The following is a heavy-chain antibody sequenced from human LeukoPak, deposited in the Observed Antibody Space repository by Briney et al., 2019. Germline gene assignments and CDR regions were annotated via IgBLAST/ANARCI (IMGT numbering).Heavy chain of an antibody. J-gene: IGHJ4*02. D-gene: IGHD4-17*01. Sequence: PSETLSLTCAVYGGSLRGYYWSWIRQPPGKGLEWIGEINPSGSTNYNPSLKSRVTISVDTSKNQFSLKLSSGTAADTAVYHCARCLRLRPTGVDCWGQGTLVTVSS. CDR2: INPSGST. CDR3: ARCLRLRPTGVDC. CDR1: GGSLRGYY. V-gene: IGHV4-34*01.